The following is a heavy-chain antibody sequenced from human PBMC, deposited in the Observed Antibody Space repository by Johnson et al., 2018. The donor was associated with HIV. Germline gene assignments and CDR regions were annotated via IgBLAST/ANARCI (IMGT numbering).Heavy chain of an antibody. V-gene: IGHV3-30*02. D-gene: IGHD6-13*01. CDR1: GFTFSSYG. CDR2: IRYDGSYK. J-gene: IGHJ3*02. CDR3: ARDTDSSSLYTGPDAFDI. Sequence: QVQLVESGGGVVQPGGSLRLSCAASGFTFSSYGMHWVRQAPGKGLEWVSFIRYDGSYKHYADSVKGRFTISRDNSKNTVYLQMNSLRAEDTAVYYCARDTDSSSLYTGPDAFDIWGQGTMVTVSS.